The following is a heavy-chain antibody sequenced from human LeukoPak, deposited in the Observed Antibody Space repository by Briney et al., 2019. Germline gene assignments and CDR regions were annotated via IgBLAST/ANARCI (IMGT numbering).Heavy chain of an antibody. V-gene: IGHV1-69*13. CDR3: ARGDFWSGYYSYPIDY. CDR1: GDTFSSYA. J-gene: IGHJ4*02. D-gene: IGHD3-3*01. CDR2: IIPIFGTA. Sequence: SVKVSCKASGDTFSSYAISWVRQAPGQGLEWMGGIIPIFGTANYAQKFQGRVTITADESTSTAYMELSSLRSEDTAVYYCARGDFWSGYYSYPIDYWGQGTLVTVSS.